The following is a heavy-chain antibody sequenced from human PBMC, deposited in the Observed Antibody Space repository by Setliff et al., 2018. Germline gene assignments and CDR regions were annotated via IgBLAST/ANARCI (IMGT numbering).Heavy chain of an antibody. CDR1: GGSISSGSYY. CDR3: ARGGGGKPFDY. V-gene: IGHV4-61*02. Sequence: PSETLSLTCTVSGGSISSGSYYWNWIRQPAGKGLEWIGRIYTSGNTNYNPSLKSRVTISVDTSKNQFSLKLSSVTAADTAVYYCARGGGGKPFDYWDQGTLVTVSS. CDR2: IYTSGNT. J-gene: IGHJ4*02. D-gene: IGHD2-15*01.